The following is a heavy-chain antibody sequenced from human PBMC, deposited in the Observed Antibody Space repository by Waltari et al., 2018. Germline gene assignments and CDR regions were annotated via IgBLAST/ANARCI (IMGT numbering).Heavy chain of an antibody. Sequence: QVQLVESGGGVVQPGRSLRLSCAASGFTFSSYGMHWVRPAPGKGLEWVAVILYDGSNKYEADSVKGRFTISRDNSKNTLYLQMNSLRAEDTAVYYCARDQSAGHYYYYGMDVWGQGTTVTVSS. D-gene: IGHD6-13*01. CDR3: ARDQSAGHYYYYGMDV. CDR2: ILYDGSNK. CDR1: GFTFSSYG. V-gene: IGHV3-33*01. J-gene: IGHJ6*02.